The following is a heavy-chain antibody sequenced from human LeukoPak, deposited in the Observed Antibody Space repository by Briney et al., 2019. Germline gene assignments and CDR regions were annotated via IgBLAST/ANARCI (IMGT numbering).Heavy chain of an antibody. Sequence: GGSLRLSCAASGFTFSSHAMSWVRQAPGKGLEWVSAISGSGGSTYYADSVKGRFTISRDNSKNTLYLQMNSLRAEDTAVYYCAKDRWELSVFDYWGQGTLVTVSS. V-gene: IGHV3-23*01. J-gene: IGHJ4*02. CDR1: GFTFSSHA. CDR3: AKDRWELSVFDY. D-gene: IGHD1-26*01. CDR2: ISGSGGST.